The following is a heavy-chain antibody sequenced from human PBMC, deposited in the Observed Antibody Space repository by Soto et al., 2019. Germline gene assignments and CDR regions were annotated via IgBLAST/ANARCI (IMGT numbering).Heavy chain of an antibody. J-gene: IGHJ4*02. Sequence: SETLSLTCTVSGGSINTINYYWGWIRQPPGKGLEWIGSIYYSGTTYSNPSLKSRVTISVDTSKNQFSLRLSSVTAADTAVYYCARHAGRGNCAAGSWCPGSVASWAQRTLV. CDR2: IYYSGTT. CDR1: GGSINTINYY. D-gene: IGHD2-15*01. V-gene: IGHV4-39*01. CDR3: ARHAGRGNCAAGSWCPGSVAS.